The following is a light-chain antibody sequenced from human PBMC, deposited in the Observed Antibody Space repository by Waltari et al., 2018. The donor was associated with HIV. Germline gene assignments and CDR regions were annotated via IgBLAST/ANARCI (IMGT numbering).Light chain of an antibody. CDR3: QQYNNWPPIT. CDR1: QTSRSN. V-gene: IGKV3-15*01. Sequence: EILMTQSPATLSVSPGERATLSCRASQTSRSNLAWYQQKPGQAPRLLLYDASTSATGIPARFSGSGSWTEFTLTITSLQSEDFAVYYCQQYNNWPPITFGQGTRLEIK. J-gene: IGKJ5*01. CDR2: DAS.